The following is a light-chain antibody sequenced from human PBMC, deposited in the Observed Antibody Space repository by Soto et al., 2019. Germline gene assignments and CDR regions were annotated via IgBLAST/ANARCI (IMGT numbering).Light chain of an antibody. J-gene: IGKJ5*01. CDR1: QNINNY. CDR3: QQYENLPT. V-gene: IGKV1-33*01. Sequence: DIEMTQSPSSLSPSVGDRVTITCQASQNINNYLNWYQQKPGRAPKLLIYDASNLEAGVPSMLRGRGAGTDFTFTISRMQHEDIATYYCQQYENLPTFGQGTRLEIK. CDR2: DAS.